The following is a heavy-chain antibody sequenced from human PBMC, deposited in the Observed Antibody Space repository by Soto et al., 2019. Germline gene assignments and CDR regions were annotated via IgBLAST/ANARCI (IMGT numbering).Heavy chain of an antibody. Sequence: GGSLRLSCEGSGFTFSTYNMDWVRQAPGKGLEWVSYITNTGGTIYYADSGRGRFTISRDNAKNTLFLQMNSLRADDTAVYYCARDGNRGFDMDVWGQGTTVTVSS. J-gene: IGHJ6*02. CDR3: ARDGNRGFDMDV. V-gene: IGHV3-48*01. CDR2: ITNTGGTI. CDR1: GFTFSTYN.